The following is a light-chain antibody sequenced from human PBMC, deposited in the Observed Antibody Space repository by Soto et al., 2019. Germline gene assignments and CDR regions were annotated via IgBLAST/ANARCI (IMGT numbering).Light chain of an antibody. CDR3: QQSGDTPPWT. Sequence: DIQMTQSPSSLSASVGDRVTITCRASQGISSWLAWYQQKPGKAPKLLIYAASSLQSGVPSRFSGSGSETEFSLTITSLQPEDFATYYCQQSGDTPPWTFGQGTKVDIK. V-gene: IGKV1-12*01. CDR2: AAS. J-gene: IGKJ1*01. CDR1: QGISSW.